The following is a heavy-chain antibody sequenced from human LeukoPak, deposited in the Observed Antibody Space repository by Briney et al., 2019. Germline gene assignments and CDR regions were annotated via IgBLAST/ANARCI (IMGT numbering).Heavy chain of an antibody. CDR1: GGTFSSYA. D-gene: IGHD2-15*01. CDR3: ARGSCSGGSCCFDY. CDR2: IIPILGIA. V-gene: IGHV1-69*04. Sequence: ASVKVSCKASGGTFSSYAISWVRQAPGQGLEWMGRIIPILGIANYAQKFQGRVTITADKSTSTAYMELSSLRSEDTAVYYCARGSCSGGSCCFDYWGQGTLVTVSS. J-gene: IGHJ4*02.